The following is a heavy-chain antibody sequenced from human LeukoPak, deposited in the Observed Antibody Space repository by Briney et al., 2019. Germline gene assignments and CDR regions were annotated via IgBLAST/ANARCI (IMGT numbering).Heavy chain of an antibody. Sequence: GRSLRLSCAASGFAFSSYGMHWVRQAPGKGLEWVAVISYDGSNKYYADSVKGRFTISRDNSKNTLYLQMNSLRAEDTAVYYCAKDAGITMVRGVIDYWGRGTLVTVSS. CDR3: AKDAGITMVRGVIDY. V-gene: IGHV3-30*18. J-gene: IGHJ4*02. CDR1: GFAFSSYG. CDR2: ISYDGSNK. D-gene: IGHD3-10*01.